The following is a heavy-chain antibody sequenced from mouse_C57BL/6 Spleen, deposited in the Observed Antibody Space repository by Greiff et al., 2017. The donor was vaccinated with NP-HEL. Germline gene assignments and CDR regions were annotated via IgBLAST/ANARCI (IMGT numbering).Heavy chain of an antibody. J-gene: IGHJ3*01. CDR2: LHPNSGST. CDR1: GYTFTSYW. D-gene: IGHD4-1*01. CDR3: ASSLGRGFAY. Sequence: VQLQQPGAELVKPGASVKLSCKASGYTFTSYWMPWVKQRPGPGLEWLGMLHPNSGSTNYNEKFKIKATLTVDKSSSTAYMQLSSLTSEDSAVYYCASSLGRGFAYWGQGTLVTVSA. V-gene: IGHV1-64*01.